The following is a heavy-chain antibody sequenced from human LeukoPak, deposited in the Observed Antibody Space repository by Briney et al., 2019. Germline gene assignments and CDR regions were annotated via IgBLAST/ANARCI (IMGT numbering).Heavy chain of an antibody. V-gene: IGHV1-2*02. CDR2: INPNSGGT. Sequence: ASVKVSCKASGYTFTGYYMHWVRQAPGQGLEWMGWINPNSGGTNYAQKFQGRVTMTRDTSISTAYMELSRLRSDDTAVYYCARDPGYGPYYFDYWGQGTPVTVSS. J-gene: IGHJ4*02. CDR1: GYTFTGYY. D-gene: IGHD6-13*01. CDR3: ARDPGYGPYYFDY.